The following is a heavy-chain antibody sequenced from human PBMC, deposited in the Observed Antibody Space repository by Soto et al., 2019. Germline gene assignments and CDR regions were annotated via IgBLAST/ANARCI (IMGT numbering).Heavy chain of an antibody. CDR1: GFTSVEYG. CDR2: ISGSDGRT. V-gene: IGHV3-23*01. J-gene: IGHJ4*02. CDR3: AKGVSQYTPLALFDY. D-gene: IGHD5-18*01. Sequence: GGSLRLSCAASGFTSVEYGMHWVRQAPGKGLEWVSTISGSDGRTYSTDSVKGRFTISRDNSRNTAYLQMNSLRVEDTAVYYCAKGVSQYTPLALFDYWGRGTLVTVS.